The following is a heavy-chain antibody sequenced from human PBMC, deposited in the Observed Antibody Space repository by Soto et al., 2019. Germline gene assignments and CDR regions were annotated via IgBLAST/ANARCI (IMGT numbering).Heavy chain of an antibody. J-gene: IGHJ4*02. D-gene: IGHD1-26*01. V-gene: IGHV1-8*01. Sequence: ASVPVSCKASGYSFSSLDIHWVRQTAGQGLEWMGWMQPSTGRTGYAQKFQGRVTMNRDTSRTTAYMEHTTLTSDDTAVYYCARGVSAGVDFWGQGTLVTVSS. CDR1: GYSFSSLD. CDR3: ARGVSAGVDF. CDR2: MQPSTGRT.